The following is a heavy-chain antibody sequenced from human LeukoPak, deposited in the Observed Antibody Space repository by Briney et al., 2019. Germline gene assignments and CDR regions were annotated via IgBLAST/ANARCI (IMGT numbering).Heavy chain of an antibody. Sequence: PSETLSLTCTVSGGSISSGGYYWSWIRQHPGKGLEWMGYIYYSGSTYYNPSLKSRVTISVDTSKNQFSLKLSSVTAADTAVYYCARHVVFRDFWSGPQGYYYYYMDVWGKGTTVTVSS. CDR1: GGSISSGGYY. D-gene: IGHD3-3*01. J-gene: IGHJ6*03. CDR2: IYYSGST. CDR3: ARHVVFRDFWSGPQGYYYYYMDV. V-gene: IGHV4-31*03.